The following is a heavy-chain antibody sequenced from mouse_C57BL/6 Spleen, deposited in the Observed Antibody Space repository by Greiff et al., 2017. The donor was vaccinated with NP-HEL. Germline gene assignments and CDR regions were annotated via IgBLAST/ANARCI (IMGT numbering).Heavy chain of an antibody. Sequence: EVTLVESGGGLVKPGGSLKLSCAASGFTFSSSTMSWVRQTSEKRLEWVATISGGGGNTYYPDSVKGRFTISRDNAKNTLYLQMSSLRSEGTALYYCGRTYYYGSSYLGYYAMDYWGQGTSVTVAS. CDR1: GFTFSSST. CDR2: ISGGGGNT. V-gene: IGHV5-9*01. CDR3: GRTYYYGSSYLGYYAMDY. J-gene: IGHJ4*01. D-gene: IGHD1-1*01.